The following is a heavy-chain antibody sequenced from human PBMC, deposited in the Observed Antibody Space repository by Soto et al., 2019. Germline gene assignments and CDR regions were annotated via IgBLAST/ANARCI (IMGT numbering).Heavy chain of an antibody. Sequence: GGSLRLSCAASGFTFSSYGMHWVRQAPGKGLEWVAVIWYDGSNKYYADSVKGRFTISRDNSKNTLYLQMNSLRAEDTAVYYCARAGIPMGQPVNYYYYYMDVWGKGTTVTVSS. CDR2: IWYDGSNK. V-gene: IGHV3-33*08. D-gene: IGHD6-6*01. CDR3: ARAGIPMGQPVNYYYYYMDV. J-gene: IGHJ6*03. CDR1: GFTFSSYG.